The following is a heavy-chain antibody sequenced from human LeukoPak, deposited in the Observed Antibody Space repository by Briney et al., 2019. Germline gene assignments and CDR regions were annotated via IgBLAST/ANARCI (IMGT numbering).Heavy chain of an antibody. J-gene: IGHJ4*02. D-gene: IGHD3-10*01. CDR3: ARAPLLWFGFE. V-gene: IGHV4-31*03. CDR1: GGSISSGGYS. CDR2: IYYSGST. Sequence: SSETLSLTCTVSGGSISSGGYSWSWIRQHPGKGLEWIGYIYYSGSTYYNPPLKSRVTISVDTSKNQFSLKLSSVTAADTAVYYCARAPLLWFGFEWGQGTLVTVSS.